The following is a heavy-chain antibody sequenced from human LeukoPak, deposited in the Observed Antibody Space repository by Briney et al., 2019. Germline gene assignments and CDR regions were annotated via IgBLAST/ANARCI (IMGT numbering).Heavy chain of an antibody. Sequence: GGSLRLSCAASGFTFSSYDMHWVRQAPGKGLEWVAVIWYDGINKYYVDSVKSRSTISRDNSKNTLYLQMNSLRAEDTAVYYCARDRDVWGQGTLVTVSS. CDR2: IWYDGINK. CDR3: ARDRDV. J-gene: IGHJ4*02. V-gene: IGHV3-33*01. CDR1: GFTFSSYD.